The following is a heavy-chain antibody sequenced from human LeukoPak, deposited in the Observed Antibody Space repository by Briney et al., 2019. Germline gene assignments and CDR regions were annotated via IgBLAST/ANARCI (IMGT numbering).Heavy chain of an antibody. CDR3: ARTTGAYNWFDP. D-gene: IGHD1-1*01. J-gene: IGHJ5*02. Sequence: PSQTLSLTCTVSGGSISSGDYYWSWIRQPTGKGLEWIGYIYYSGSTYYNPSLKSRVTISVDTSKNQFSLKLSSVTAADTAVYYCARTTGAYNWFDPWGQGTLVTVSS. CDR1: GGSISSGDYY. V-gene: IGHV4-30-4*08. CDR2: IYYSGST.